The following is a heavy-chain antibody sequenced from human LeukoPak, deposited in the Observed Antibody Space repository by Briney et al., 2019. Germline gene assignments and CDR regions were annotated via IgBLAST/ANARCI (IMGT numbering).Heavy chain of an antibody. V-gene: IGHV3-23*01. D-gene: IGHD3-3*01. Sequence: QPGGSLRLSCAASGFTFSTYSMSWVRQAPGKGLEWVSCISGSGGSTYYADFVKGRFTISRDNSENTLNLQMNSLRAEDTAVYYCAKYLDPRDPTDYDFWSGYASDAFDLWGQGTLVTVSS. J-gene: IGHJ3*01. CDR3: AKYLDPRDPTDYDFWSGYASDAFDL. CDR1: GFTFSTYS. CDR2: ISGSGGST.